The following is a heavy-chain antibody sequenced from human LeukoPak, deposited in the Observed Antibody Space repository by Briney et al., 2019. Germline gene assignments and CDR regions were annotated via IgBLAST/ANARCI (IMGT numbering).Heavy chain of an antibody. CDR3: ARALYGGNYRFDY. CDR2: INPNSGGT. CDR1: GYTFTGYY. J-gene: IGHJ4*02. D-gene: IGHD4-23*01. Sequence: ASVKVSCKASGYTFTGYYMHWVRQAPGQGLEWMGWINPNSGGTNYAQKVQGRVTMTRDTSISTAYMELSRLRSDDTAVYYCARALYGGNYRFDYWGQGTLVTVSS. V-gene: IGHV1-2*02.